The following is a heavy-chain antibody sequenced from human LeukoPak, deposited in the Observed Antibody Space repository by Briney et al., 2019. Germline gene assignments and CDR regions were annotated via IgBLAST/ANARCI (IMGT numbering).Heavy chain of an antibody. Sequence: GGSLRLSCAASGFTFDDYGMSWVRQAPGKGLEWVSGINWNGGSTGYADSVKGRFTISRDNAKNSLYLQMNSLRAEDMALYYCAKGSSSSYLDAVDIWGQGTMVTVSS. D-gene: IGHD6-6*01. CDR3: AKGSSSSYLDAVDI. V-gene: IGHV3-20*04. CDR1: GFTFDDYG. CDR2: INWNGGST. J-gene: IGHJ3*02.